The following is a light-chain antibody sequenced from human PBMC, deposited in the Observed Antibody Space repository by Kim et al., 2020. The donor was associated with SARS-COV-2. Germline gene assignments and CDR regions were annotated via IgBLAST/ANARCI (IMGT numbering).Light chain of an antibody. CDR3: QQRSNWPPIT. V-gene: IGKV3-11*01. J-gene: IGKJ5*01. CDR1: QSVSNY. CDR2: DAS. Sequence: APGARATLSCWASQSVSNYLAWYQQRPGQAPRLLIYDASTRATGIPARFSGSGSGTDFTLTISSLEPEDFAVYYCQQRSNWPPITFGQGTRLEIK.